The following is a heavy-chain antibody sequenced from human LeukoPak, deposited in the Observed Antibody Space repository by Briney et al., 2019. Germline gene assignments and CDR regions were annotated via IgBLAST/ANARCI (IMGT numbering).Heavy chain of an antibody. Sequence: GESLKISCKGSGYRFTSYWSAWVRQVPGKGLEWMGIIYPGDSDTRYSPSFQGQVTISADKSISTAYLQWSSLKASDTAVYYCARGRGSGSYSFDYWGQGTLVTVSS. J-gene: IGHJ4*02. CDR2: IYPGDSDT. CDR3: ARGRGSGSYSFDY. CDR1: GYRFTSYW. V-gene: IGHV5-51*01. D-gene: IGHD3-10*01.